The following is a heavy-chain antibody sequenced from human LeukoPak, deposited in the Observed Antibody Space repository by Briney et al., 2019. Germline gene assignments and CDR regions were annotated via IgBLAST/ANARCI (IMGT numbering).Heavy chain of an antibody. CDR3: TAGVGATDNDY. V-gene: IGHV3-15*01. CDR2: IKSKSDGGTT. Sequence: GGSLRLSCAASGFTFNNAWMSWVRQAPGKGLEWVGRIKSKSDGGTTDYAAPVKGRFTISRDDSENTQYLQMSSLKTEDTAVYYCTAGVGATDNDYWGQGTLVTVSS. CDR1: GFTFNNAW. D-gene: IGHD1-26*01. J-gene: IGHJ4*02.